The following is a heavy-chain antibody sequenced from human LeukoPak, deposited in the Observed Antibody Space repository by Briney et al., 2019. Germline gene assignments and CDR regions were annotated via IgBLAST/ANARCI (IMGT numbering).Heavy chain of an antibody. CDR3: ARENSGYDSYYFDY. CDR2: INPNSGGT. V-gene: IGHV1-2*04. J-gene: IGHJ4*02. CDR1: GYTFTGYY. D-gene: IGHD5-12*01. Sequence: ASVKVSCKASGYTFTGYYMHWVRQAPGQGLEWMGWINPNSGGTNYAQKFQGWVTMTRDTSISTAYMELSRLRSDDTAVYYCARENSGYDSYYFDYWGQGTLVTVSS.